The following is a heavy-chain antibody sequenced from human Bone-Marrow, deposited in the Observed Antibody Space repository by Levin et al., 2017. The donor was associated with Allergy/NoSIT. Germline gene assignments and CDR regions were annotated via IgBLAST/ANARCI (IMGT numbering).Heavy chain of an antibody. V-gene: IGHV3-66*01. D-gene: IGHD6-19*01. CDR2: IYSGVTT. CDR3: ARAPPHYNSGWYGY. Sequence: GESLKISCVVSGFTVSSNYMSWVRQAPGNGLEWVSVIYSGVTTFYADSVKGRFTISGDNSKNTVYLQMNSLRAEDTAVYYCARAPPHYNSGWYGYWGQGTLVTVSS. CDR1: GFTVSSNY. J-gene: IGHJ4*02.